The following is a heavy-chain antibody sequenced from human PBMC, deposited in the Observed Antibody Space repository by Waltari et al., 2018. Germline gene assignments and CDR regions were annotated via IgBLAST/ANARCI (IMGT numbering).Heavy chain of an antibody. CDR3: ARDRIVGAAAPKYFQH. CDR2: IWYDGSNK. CDR1: GFTFSSYG. V-gene: IGHV3-33*01. D-gene: IGHD1-26*01. Sequence: QVQLVESGGGVVQPGRSLSLSCAASGFTFSSYGMHWVRQAPGKGLEWVAVIWYDGSNKYYADSVKGRFTISRDNSKNTLYLQMNSLRAEDTAVYYCARDRIVGAAAPKYFQHWGQGTLVTVSS. J-gene: IGHJ1*01.